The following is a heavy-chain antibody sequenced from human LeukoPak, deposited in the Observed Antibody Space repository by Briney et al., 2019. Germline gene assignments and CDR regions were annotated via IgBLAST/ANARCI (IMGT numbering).Heavy chain of an antibody. CDR3: ARADYYGSGSYLPYYYYGMDV. V-gene: IGHV4-30-4*01. CDR2: IYYSGST. CDR1: GGSISSGDYY. Sequence: SQTLSLTCTVSGGSISSGDYYWSWIRQPPGKGLEWIGYIYYSGSTYYNPSLKSRVTISVDTSKNQFSLKLSSVTAADTAVYYCARADYYGSGSYLPYYYYGMDVWGRGTTVTVSS. D-gene: IGHD3-10*01. J-gene: IGHJ6*02.